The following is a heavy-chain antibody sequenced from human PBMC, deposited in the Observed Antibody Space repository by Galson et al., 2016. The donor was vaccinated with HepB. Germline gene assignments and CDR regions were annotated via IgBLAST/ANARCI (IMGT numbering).Heavy chain of an antibody. CDR2: INSDGTIS. CDR1: GFAFSSHW. D-gene: IGHD4-23*01. V-gene: IGHV3-74*01. J-gene: IGHJ5*02. Sequence: SLRLSCAAPGFAFSSHWMHWVRQDLGKGLVWVSRINSDGTISNYADSVKGRFTISRDNAKNTLYLQMSSLRAEDTAVYFCVRDHSVVPTTAYNWFDPWGRGTLVTVSS. CDR3: VRDHSVVPTTAYNWFDP.